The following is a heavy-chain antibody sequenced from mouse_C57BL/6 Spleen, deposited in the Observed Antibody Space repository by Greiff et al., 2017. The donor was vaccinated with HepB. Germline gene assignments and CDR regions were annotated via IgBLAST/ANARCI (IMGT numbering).Heavy chain of an antibody. D-gene: IGHD1-1*01. CDR3: ASGYSSNLDY. J-gene: IGHJ2*01. CDR1: GYTFTDYN. Sequence: EVQLQQSGPELVKPGASVKMSCKASGYTFTDYNMHWVKQSHGKSLEWIGYINPNNGGTSYNQKFKGKSTLTVNKASNTAYMELRSLTSEESAVNNCASGYSSNLDYGGQGTTLTVSS. CDR2: INPNNGGT. V-gene: IGHV1-22*01.